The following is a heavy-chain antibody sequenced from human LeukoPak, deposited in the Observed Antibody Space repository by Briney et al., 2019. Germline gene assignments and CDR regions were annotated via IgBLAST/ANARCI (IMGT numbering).Heavy chain of an antibody. CDR2: IYHSGST. CDR3: AREGMYSSSSYFDY. Sequence: SETLSLTCTVSGGPISSYYWTWIRQPPGKGLEWVGYIYHSGSTDYNPSLKCRVTMSLDTPKNQFSLKLSSVTAADTAVYYCAREGMYSSSSYFDYWGQGTLVTVSS. CDR1: GGPISSYY. D-gene: IGHD6-6*01. V-gene: IGHV4-59*01. J-gene: IGHJ4*02.